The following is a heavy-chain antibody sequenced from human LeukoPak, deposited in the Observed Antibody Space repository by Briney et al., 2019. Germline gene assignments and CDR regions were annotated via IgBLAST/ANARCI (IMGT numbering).Heavy chain of an antibody. Sequence: ASVKVSCRASGYNFTNYGIIWVRQAPGQGLEWMGWISDYSGSTNYVTMTTDTSTSIAYMELRSLRSDDTAVYYCARAYYDIPLSYWGQGTLVTVSS. V-gene: IGHV1-18*01. CDR3: ARAYYDIPLSY. J-gene: IGHJ4*02. CDR2: ISDYSGST. D-gene: IGHD3-9*01. CDR1: GYNFTNYG.